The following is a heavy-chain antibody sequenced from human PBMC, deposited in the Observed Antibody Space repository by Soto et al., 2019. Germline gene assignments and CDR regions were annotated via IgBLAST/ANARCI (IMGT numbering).Heavy chain of an antibody. Sequence: PGGSLRLSCAASGFTFSSYGMHWVRQAPGKGLEWVAVISYDGSNKYYADSVKGRFTISRDNPKNTLYLQMNSLRAEDTAVYYCAKDRGYDFWSGYIIWGQGTLVTVSS. V-gene: IGHV3-30*18. CDR3: AKDRGYDFWSGYII. CDR1: GFTFSSYG. D-gene: IGHD3-3*01. J-gene: IGHJ4*02. CDR2: ISYDGSNK.